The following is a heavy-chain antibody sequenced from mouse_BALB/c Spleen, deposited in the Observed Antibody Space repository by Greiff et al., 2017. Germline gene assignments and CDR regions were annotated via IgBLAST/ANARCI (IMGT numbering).Heavy chain of an antibody. J-gene: IGHJ2*01. V-gene: IGHV5-4*02. Sequence: EVQVVESGGGLVKPGGSLKLSCAASGFTFSDYYMYWVRQTPEKRLEWVATISDGGSYTYYPDSVKGRCTISRDNAKNNLYLQMSSLKSEDTAMYYCARAHYYGPNDYWGQGTTLTVSS. CDR1: GFTFSDYY. CDR3: ARAHYYGPNDY. D-gene: IGHD1-1*01. CDR2: ISDGGSYT.